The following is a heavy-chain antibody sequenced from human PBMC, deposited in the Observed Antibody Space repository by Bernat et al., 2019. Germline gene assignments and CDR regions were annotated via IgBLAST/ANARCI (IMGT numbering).Heavy chain of an antibody. V-gene: IGHV3-33*01. CDR2: IWYDGNNK. CDR1: GFTFNNYG. Sequence: QVQLVESGGGVVQPGRSLRLSCAASGFTFNNYGMHWVRQVPGKGLEWVAVIWYDGNNKYYEDSVKGRFTISRDNSKNTLYLQINSMGAEDTAVYYCARLGSSWSFDYWGQGTLVTVSS. J-gene: IGHJ4*02. CDR3: ARLGSSWSFDY. D-gene: IGHD6-19*01.